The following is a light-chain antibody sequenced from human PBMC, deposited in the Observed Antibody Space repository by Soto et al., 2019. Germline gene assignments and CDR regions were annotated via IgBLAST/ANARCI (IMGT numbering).Light chain of an antibody. CDR2: FAS. CDR1: QYISSW. CDR3: QHTNSFPIT. V-gene: IGKV1-12*01. Sequence: DIQMTQSPSSVSASVGDRVTITCRASQYISSWLAWYQQKPGKAPKLLIYFASGLQSGVPSRFSGSGYGTDFNLTISSLQPEDFASYYCQHTNSFPITFGQGTRLEIK. J-gene: IGKJ5*01.